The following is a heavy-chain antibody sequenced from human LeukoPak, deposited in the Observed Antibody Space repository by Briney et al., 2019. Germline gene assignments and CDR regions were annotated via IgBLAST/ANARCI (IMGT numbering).Heavy chain of an antibody. CDR2: ISSSGRSI. Sequence: GGSLRLSCAGSGFTFGSYEMSWVRQAPGKGLEWVSYISSSGRSIYYADSVKGRFTITRDNAGNSLFLQMNSLRAEDTAVYFCAREGWDTSGYYYCDFWGQGTLVTVSS. CDR1: GFTFGSYE. V-gene: IGHV3-48*03. D-gene: IGHD3-22*01. J-gene: IGHJ4*02. CDR3: AREGWDTSGYYYCDF.